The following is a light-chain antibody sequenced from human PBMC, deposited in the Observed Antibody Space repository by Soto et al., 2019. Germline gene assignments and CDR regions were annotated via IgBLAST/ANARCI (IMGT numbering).Light chain of an antibody. CDR2: AAS. Sequence: DIQMTQSPSSLSASLGDRVTITCRASQSISNYLNWYQHKSGKAPKLLIYAASDLQSGVPSRFSGSGSGTDLTLTISSLQPEDFATYYCQQSYTTPRTFGQGTKVDI. J-gene: IGKJ1*01. V-gene: IGKV1-39*01. CDR3: QQSYTTPRT. CDR1: QSISNY.